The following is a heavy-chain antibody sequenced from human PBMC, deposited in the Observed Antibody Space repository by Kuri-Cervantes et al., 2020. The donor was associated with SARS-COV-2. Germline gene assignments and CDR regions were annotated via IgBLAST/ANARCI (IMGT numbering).Heavy chain of an antibody. D-gene: IGHD5-24*01. J-gene: IGHJ4*02. CDR3: ARGILGRRDGYNMGHY. Sequence: ESLKISCAYYGEAFSGYYWNWIRQSPGRGLEWIGEVNHRGETNYNPSLKSRVSISVDTSNNQFSLHLSSVTAADTAMYYCARGILGRRDGYNMGHYWGQGMLVTVSS. CDR2: VNHRGET. CDR1: GEAFSGYY. V-gene: IGHV4-34*01.